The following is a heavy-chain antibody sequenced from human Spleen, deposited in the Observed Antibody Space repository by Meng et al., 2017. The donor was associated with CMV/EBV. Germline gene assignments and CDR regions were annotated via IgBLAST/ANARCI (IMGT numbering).Heavy chain of an antibody. CDR2: INPNSGDT. CDR3: TRDAHLTTVTPNWFNP. V-gene: IGHV1-2*02. CDR1: GDTFTDYY. J-gene: IGHJ5*02. Sequence: QGQLVKSGAELRKPGASVKVSCKASGDTFTDYYMHWVRQAPGQGLEWMGCINPNSGDTNYAQKFQGRVTMTRDTSISTAYMELSRLRSDDTAVYYCTRDAHLTTVTPNWFNPWGQGTLVTVSS. D-gene: IGHD4-17*01.